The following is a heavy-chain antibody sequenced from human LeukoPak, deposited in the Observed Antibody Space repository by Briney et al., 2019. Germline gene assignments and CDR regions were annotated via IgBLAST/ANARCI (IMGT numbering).Heavy chain of an antibody. CDR3: ARLSTGWELLGHYYYYYMDV. CDR1: GGSFSGYY. J-gene: IGHJ6*03. Sequence: SETLSLTCAVYGGSFSGYYWSWIRQPPGKGLEWIGEINHSGSTNYNPSLKSRVTISVDTSKYQFSLKLSSVTAADTAVYYCARLSTGWELLGHYYYYYMDVWGKGTTVTISS. D-gene: IGHD1-26*01. CDR2: INHSGST. V-gene: IGHV4-34*01.